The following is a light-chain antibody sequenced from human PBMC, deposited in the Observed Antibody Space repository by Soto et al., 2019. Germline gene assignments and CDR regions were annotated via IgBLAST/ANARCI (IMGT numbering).Light chain of an antibody. CDR2: DVS. J-gene: IGLJ3*02. Sequence: QSALTQPRSVSGSPGQSVTISCTGTSSDVGGYNSVSWYQQYPGQPPKLMIYDVSKRPSGVPDGFSGSKSGTAASLTISGLEAEDEADYYRCSYAGTYTWVFGGGTKLTVL. CDR1: SSDVGGYNS. V-gene: IGLV2-11*01. CDR3: CSYAGTYTWV.